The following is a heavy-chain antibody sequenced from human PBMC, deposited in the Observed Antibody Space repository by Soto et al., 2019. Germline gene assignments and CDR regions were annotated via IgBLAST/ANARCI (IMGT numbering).Heavy chain of an antibody. D-gene: IGHD2-2*01. J-gene: IGHJ3*01. Sequence: QITLKESGPALVKPTQTLTLTCTFSGFSLSTSGVGVGWIRQPPGKALEWLALIYWDGEKRYSPSQKSRLAIPTDTSKNQVVLTMTNLDPVDTATYYCAHFIVVPPSDVFDVWGQGTMVAVSS. CDR1: GFSLSTSGVG. CDR3: AHFIVVPPSDVFDV. V-gene: IGHV2-5*02. CDR2: IYWDGEK.